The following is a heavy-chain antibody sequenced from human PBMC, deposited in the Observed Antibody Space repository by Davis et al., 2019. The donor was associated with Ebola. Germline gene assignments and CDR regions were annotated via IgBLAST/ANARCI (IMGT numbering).Heavy chain of an antibody. J-gene: IGHJ4*02. D-gene: IGHD4-17*01. CDR1: GFTFSSYG. Sequence: GGSLRLSCAASGFTFSSYGMHWVRQAPGKGLEWVAAIWYDGSNKYYADSVKGRLTISRDNSKNTLYLQMNSLRAEDTAVYYCAKGYDYGTWGQGTLVTVSS. V-gene: IGHV3-33*06. CDR2: IWYDGSNK. CDR3: AKGYDYGT.